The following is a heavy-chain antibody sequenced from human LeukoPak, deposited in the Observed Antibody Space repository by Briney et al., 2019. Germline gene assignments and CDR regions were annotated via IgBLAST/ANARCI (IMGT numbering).Heavy chain of an antibody. V-gene: IGHV3-48*01. J-gene: IGHJ4*02. CDR3: ATEGEGWLQPY. CDR2: ISRSGTTI. CDR1: GFSFSTYA. D-gene: IGHD5-24*01. Sequence: GGSLRLSCAASGFSFSTYAMNWVRQAPGKGLEWVSYISRSGTTIHSADSVKGRFTISRDNAKNSLYPKMNSLRAEDTAVYYCATEGEGWLQPYWGQGTLVTVSS.